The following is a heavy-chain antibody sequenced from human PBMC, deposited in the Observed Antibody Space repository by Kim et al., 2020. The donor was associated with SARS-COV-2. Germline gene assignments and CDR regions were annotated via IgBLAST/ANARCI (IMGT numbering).Heavy chain of an antibody. CDR3: ARHLAAAGTGDWFDP. V-gene: IGHV5-10-1*01. CDR1: GYSFTSYW. J-gene: IGHJ5*02. D-gene: IGHD6-13*01. CDR2: IDPSDSYT. Sequence: GESLKISCKGSGYSFTSYWISWVRQMPGKGLEWMGRIDPSDSYTNYSPSFQGHVTISADKSISTAYLQWSSLKASDTAMYYCARHLAAAGTGDWFDPWGQGTLVTVSS.